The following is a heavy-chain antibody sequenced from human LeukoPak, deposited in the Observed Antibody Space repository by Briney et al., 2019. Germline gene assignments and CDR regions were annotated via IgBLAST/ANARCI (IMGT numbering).Heavy chain of an antibody. Sequence: PGGSLRLSCAASGLTFSSYAMNWVRQAPGKWLEWVSAISGSGGSTHYADSVMGRFTISRDNSKNTLYLQMNSLRAEDTAVYYCAKTTQAAAGALDYWGQGTLVTVSS. CDR2: ISGSGGST. CDR1: GLTFSSYA. V-gene: IGHV3-23*01. J-gene: IGHJ4*02. D-gene: IGHD6-13*01. CDR3: AKTTQAAAGALDY.